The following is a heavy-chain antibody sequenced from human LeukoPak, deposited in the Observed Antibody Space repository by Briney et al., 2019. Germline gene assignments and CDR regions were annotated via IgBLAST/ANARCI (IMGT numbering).Heavy chain of an antibody. J-gene: IGHJ4*02. CDR2: TYYRSNSYH. Sequence: SETLSLTCAVSGGSVSRNSGSWNWQRQWKGRDRKWLGSTYYRSNSYHDYAVSVKSRITIAPHTSKTQFSLQLNSVTPEDTAVYYCARDHESLPRSFNYWGQGTLVTVSS. CDR3: ARDHESLPRSFNY. V-gene: IGHV6-1*01. CDR1: GGSVSRNSGS.